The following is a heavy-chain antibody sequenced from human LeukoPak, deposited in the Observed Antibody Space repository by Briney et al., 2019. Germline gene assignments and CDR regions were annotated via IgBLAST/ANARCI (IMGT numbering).Heavy chain of an antibody. Sequence: PGRSLSLSCAASGFTFSSFATSCVRQPPGKGLEWVSTIIGSGGATYYADSVKGRFTISRDNSKNTLYLQMNSLRAEDTTLYYCARGWGTTHFYCWGQGTLVTVSS. CDR2: IIGSGGAT. CDR3: ARGWGTTHFYC. CDR1: GFTFSSFA. D-gene: IGHD3-16*01. V-gene: IGHV3-23*01. J-gene: IGHJ4*02.